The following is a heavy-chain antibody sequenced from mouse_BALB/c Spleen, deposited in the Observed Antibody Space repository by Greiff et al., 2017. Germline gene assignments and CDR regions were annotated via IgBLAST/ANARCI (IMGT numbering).Heavy chain of an antibody. CDR3: ARGNYFDY. V-gene: IGHV14-1*02. J-gene: IGHJ2*01. CDR2: IDPENGNT. CDR1: GFNIKDYY. Sequence: VQLQQSGAELVRPGALVKLSCKASGFNIKDYYMHWVKQRPEQGLEWIGWIDPENGNTIYDPKFQGKANITADTSSNTAYLQLSSLTSEDTAVYYCARGNYFDYWGQGTTLTGSS.